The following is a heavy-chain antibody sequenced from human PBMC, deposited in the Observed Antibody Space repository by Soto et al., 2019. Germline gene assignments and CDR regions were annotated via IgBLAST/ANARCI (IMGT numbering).Heavy chain of an antibody. Sequence: EVQLVESGGGLVQPGGSLRLSCVASGFTFSSSEMYWVRQAPGKGLEWVSYIHPAGQTISYADSVKGRFTISRDNAKNTMDRQMKKLTAQDAAVYYCATRGSSWGQGTVVTVSS. CDR3: ATRGSS. V-gene: IGHV3-48*03. CDR1: GFTFSSSE. CDR2: IHPAGQTI. J-gene: IGHJ3*01. D-gene: IGHD2-2*01.